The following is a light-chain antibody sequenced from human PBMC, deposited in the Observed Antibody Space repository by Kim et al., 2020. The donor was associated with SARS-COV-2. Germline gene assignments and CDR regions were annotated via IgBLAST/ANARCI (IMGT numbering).Light chain of an antibody. V-gene: IGKV1-39*01. CDR3: QQSYSTPQT. J-gene: IGKJ1*01. Sequence: GDRVTITCRASQSISSYLNWYQQKPGKAPKILTYAASSLQSGVPSRFSGSGSGTDFTLTISSLQPEDFATYYCQQSYSTPQTFGQGTKVDIK. CDR1: QSISSY. CDR2: AAS.